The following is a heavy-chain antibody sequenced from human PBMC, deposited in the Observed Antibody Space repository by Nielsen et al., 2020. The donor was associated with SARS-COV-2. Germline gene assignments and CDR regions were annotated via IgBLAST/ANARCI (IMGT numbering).Heavy chain of an antibody. CDR1: GYTLTELS. J-gene: IGHJ3*02. CDR2: FDPEDGET. V-gene: IGHV1-24*01. Sequence: ASVKVSCKVSGYTLTELSMHWVRQAPGKGLEWMGGFDPEDGETIYAQKFQGRVTMTEDTSTDTAYMELSSLRSEDTAMYYCATRIAVDRVLENAFDIWGQGTMVTVSS. CDR3: ATRIAVDRVLENAFDI. D-gene: IGHD6-19*01.